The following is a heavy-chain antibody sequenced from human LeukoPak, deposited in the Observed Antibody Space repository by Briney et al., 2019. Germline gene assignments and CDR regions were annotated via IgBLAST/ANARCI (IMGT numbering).Heavy chain of an antibody. V-gene: IGHV4-39*07. CDR2: HSHSGSA. D-gene: IGHD1/OR15-1a*01. J-gene: IGHJ4*02. CDR1: GGSISSYY. CDR3: ARYQTGTMFAV. Sequence: SETLSLTCTVSGGSISSYYWGWIRQPPGKGLEWIGTHSHSGSAYYNPSLRSRITMSLDTSENQLSLKLYSVTAADTAIYYCARYQTGTMFAVWGQGTLVTISS.